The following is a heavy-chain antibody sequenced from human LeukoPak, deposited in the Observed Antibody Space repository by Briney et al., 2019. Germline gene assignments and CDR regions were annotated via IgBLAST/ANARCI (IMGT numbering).Heavy chain of an antibody. J-gene: IGHJ4*02. CDR1: GGSISSYY. CDR3: ARAQSSQLLYGH. CDR2: IYYSGST. Sequence: SETLSLTCNVSGGSISSYYWSWIRQPPGKGLEWIGYIYYSGSTNYNPSLKSRVTISVDTSKNQFSLKLSSVTAADTAVYYCARAQSSQLLYGHWGQGTLVTVSS. V-gene: IGHV4-59*01. D-gene: IGHD2-2*02.